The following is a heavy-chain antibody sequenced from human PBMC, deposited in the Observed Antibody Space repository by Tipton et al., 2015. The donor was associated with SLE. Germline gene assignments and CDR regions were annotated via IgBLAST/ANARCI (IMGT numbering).Heavy chain of an antibody. J-gene: IGHJ1*01. D-gene: IGHD2-21*01. V-gene: IGHV4-61*09. CDR3: ARSEGFQLLFQFLQH. CDR2: VYTGGTT. CDR1: GGSIRSGSYY. Sequence: TLSLTCSVSGGSIRSGSYYWTWVRQPAGKGLEWIGHVYTGGTTTYNPSLNGRVTISLDTSKNHFSLNLTSVTAADTAVYFCARSEGFQLLFQFLQHWGLGTLLTVSS.